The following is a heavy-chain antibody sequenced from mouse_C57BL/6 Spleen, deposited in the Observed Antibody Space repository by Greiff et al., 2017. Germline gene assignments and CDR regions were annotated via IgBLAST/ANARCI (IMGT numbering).Heavy chain of an antibody. J-gene: IGHJ2*01. D-gene: IGHD1-1*01. V-gene: IGHV5-6*02. CDR2: ISSGGSYT. Sequence: DVRLVESGGDLVKPGGSLKLSCAASGFTFRSYGMSWVRQTPDKRLEWVATISSGGSYTYYPDSVKGRFTISRDNAKNTLYLQMSSLKSEDTAMYYCARDLLPYYFDYGGQGTTLTVSS. CDR1: GFTFRSYG. CDR3: ARDLLPYYFDY.